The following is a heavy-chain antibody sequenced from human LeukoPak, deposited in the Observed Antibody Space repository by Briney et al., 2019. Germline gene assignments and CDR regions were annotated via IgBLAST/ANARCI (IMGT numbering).Heavy chain of an antibody. CDR1: GFTFDGYA. J-gene: IGHJ4*01. V-gene: IGHV3-43*02. CDR3: AKAKGYCSGGSCYSGSIFDY. Sequence: GGSLRLSCAASGFTFDGYAMHWVRQAPGKGLEWVSLISANGDSTYYADSLKGRFTISRDNSKNSLYLQMNSLRTEDTAFYYCAKAKGYCSGGSCYSGSIFDYWGHGTLVTVSS. D-gene: IGHD2-15*01. CDR2: ISANGDST.